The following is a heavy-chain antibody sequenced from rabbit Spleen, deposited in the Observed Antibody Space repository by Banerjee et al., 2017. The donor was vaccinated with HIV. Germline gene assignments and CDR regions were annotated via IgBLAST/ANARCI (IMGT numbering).Heavy chain of an antibody. V-gene: IGHV1S45*01. CDR2: IYSRSGIT. Sequence: QEQLEESGGGLVKPEGSLTLTCTASGFSFSSSYYMCWVRQAPGKGLELIACIYSRSGITWDASWVNGRFTISKTSSTTVTLEMTSLTVADTATYFCARDTGTSFSSYGMDLWGPGTLVTVS. CDR3: ARDTGTSFSSYGMDL. D-gene: IGHD7-1*01. J-gene: IGHJ6*01. CDR1: GFSFSSSYY.